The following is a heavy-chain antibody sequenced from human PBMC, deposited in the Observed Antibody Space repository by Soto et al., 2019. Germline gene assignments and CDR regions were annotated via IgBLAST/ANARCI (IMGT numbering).Heavy chain of an antibody. J-gene: IGHJ4*02. Sequence: QVQLVESGGGLVKPGGSLRLSCAASGFTFSDYCMGWIRQAPGQGLEWVSYISSSGSTIYYAYSVKGRFTISGDNAKNSLYLQMNLLRAEDTAVYYCARDPREYYFDYWGQGTLVTVAS. CDR2: ISSSGSTI. CDR3: ARDPREYYFDY. V-gene: IGHV3-11*01. CDR1: GFTFSDYC.